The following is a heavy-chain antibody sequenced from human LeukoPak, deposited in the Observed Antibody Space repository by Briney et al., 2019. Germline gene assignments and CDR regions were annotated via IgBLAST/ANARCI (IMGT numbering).Heavy chain of an antibody. J-gene: IGHJ4*02. CDR1: GYNFNIYW. V-gene: IGHV5-51*01. Sequence: GESLKISCTGSGYNFNIYWIGWVRQMPGKGLEWMGIIYPGDSDTRYSLSVQGQVTISADRSINTAYLQWSSLKASDTAMYYCARLARTFDSSGYYKDYYFDYWGQGTLVTVSS. CDR2: IYPGDSDT. CDR3: ARLARTFDSSGYYKDYYFDY. D-gene: IGHD3-22*01.